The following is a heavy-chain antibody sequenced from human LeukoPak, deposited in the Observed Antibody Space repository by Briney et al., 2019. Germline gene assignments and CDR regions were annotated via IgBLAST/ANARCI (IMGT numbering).Heavy chain of an antibody. J-gene: IGHJ4*02. CDR3: AIRKKGMATAGFDY. D-gene: IGHD5-24*01. V-gene: IGHV5-51*01. CDR2: IYPGDSDS. Sequence: GESLKISCKGSGYSFTSYWSGWVRQMPGKGLEWMGIIYPGDSDSRYSPSFQGQVTISAEKSISTAYLQWSSLKASDTALYYGAIRKKGMATAGFDYWGQGTLVTVSS. CDR1: GYSFTSYW.